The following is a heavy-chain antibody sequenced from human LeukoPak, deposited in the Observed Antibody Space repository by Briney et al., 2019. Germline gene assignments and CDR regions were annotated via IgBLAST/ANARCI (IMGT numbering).Heavy chain of an antibody. CDR1: GGSFSGYY. CDR3: ARGVSPVY. Sequence: SETLSLTCAVYGGSFSGYYWSWIRQPPGKGLEWIGYIYHSGSTYYNPSLKSRVTISVDRSKNQFSLKLSSVTAADTAVYYCARGVSPVYWGQGTLVTVSS. CDR2: IYHSGST. J-gene: IGHJ4*02. V-gene: IGHV4-34*01. D-gene: IGHD2-21*01.